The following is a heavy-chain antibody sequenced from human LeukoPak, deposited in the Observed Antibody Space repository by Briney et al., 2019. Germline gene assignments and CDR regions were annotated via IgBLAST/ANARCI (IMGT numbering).Heavy chain of an antibody. CDR2: ISADNGDA. D-gene: IGHD3-3*01. CDR1: GYTFTSYG. CDR3: SRDRVAIFGVAEIDY. V-gene: IGHV1-18*01. Sequence: SVKVSCSAAGYTFTSYGISWVRRAPGQGLEGMGWISADNGDANFEEEFESSGIMTTDTSTSTAYIELRSSMCADTAVVYCSRDRVAIFGVAEIDYWRQGTLVTVPS. J-gene: IGHJ4*02.